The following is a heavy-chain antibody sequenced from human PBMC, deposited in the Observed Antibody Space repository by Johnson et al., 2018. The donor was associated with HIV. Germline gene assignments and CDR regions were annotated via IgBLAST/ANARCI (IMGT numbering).Heavy chain of an antibody. V-gene: IGHV3/OR16-10*03. J-gene: IGHJ3*02. CDR1: GFTFSSYA. CDR3: ARVGDRYCSGGSCYSGAFDI. Sequence: VQLVESGGGLVHPGGSLRLSCAGSGFTFSSYAMHWVRQAPGKGLEWVSAIGTGGDTYYADSVKGRFTISRDNANNTLYLQMNSLRAEDTAVYYCARVGDRYCSGGSCYSGAFDIWGQGTMVTVSS. D-gene: IGHD2-15*01. CDR2: IGTGGDT.